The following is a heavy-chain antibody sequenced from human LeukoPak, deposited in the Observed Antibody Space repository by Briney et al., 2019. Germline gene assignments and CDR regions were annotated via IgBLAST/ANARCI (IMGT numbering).Heavy chain of an antibody. Sequence: SETLSLTCTVSGGSISSYYWSWIRQPPGKGLEWIGYIYYSGSTNYNPSLKSRVTISVDTSKNQFSLKLSSVTAADTAVYYCARDPGSGWYYIDYRGQGTLVTVSS. V-gene: IGHV4-59*01. D-gene: IGHD6-19*01. CDR3: ARDPGSGWYYIDY. CDR1: GGSISSYY. CDR2: IYYSGST. J-gene: IGHJ4*02.